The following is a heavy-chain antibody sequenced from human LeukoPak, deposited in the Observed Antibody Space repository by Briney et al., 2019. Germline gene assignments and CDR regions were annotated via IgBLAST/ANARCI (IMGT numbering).Heavy chain of an antibody. CDR2: INQSGST. CDR3: ARHAVEGKWLQFYYFNH. J-gene: IGHJ4*02. D-gene: IGHD5-24*01. V-gene: IGHV4-34*01. Sequence: PSETLSLTCGVYGGPFSIYCWNWIRQSPGEGLEWIGEINQSGSTKYNPSLKSRVTISVDTSKNQFSLKLSSVTAADTAVYYCARHAVEGKWLQFYYFNHWGQGSLVTVSS. CDR1: GGPFSIYC.